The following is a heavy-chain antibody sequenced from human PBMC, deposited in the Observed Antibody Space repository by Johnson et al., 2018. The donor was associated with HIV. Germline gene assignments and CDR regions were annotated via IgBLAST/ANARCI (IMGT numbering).Heavy chain of an antibody. CDR3: AKDPGWFDEAGDAFDI. D-gene: IGHD3-10*01. V-gene: IGHV3-23*04. CDR2: ISGSGVST. Sequence: VQLVESGGGVVRPGGSLRLSCAASGFTFDDYGMSWVRQAPGKGLEWVSAISGSGVSTYYADSLKGRFIISRDNTKNTLYLQMNSLRAGDTAVYYCAKDPGWFDEAGDAFDIWGQGTMVTVSS. CDR1: GFTFDDYG. J-gene: IGHJ3*02.